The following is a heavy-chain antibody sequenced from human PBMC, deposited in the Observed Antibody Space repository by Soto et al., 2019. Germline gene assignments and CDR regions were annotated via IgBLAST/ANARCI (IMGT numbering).Heavy chain of an antibody. CDR2: ISYDGSNK. J-gene: IGHJ4*02. CDR3: AKDHSVGQPSYYFDY. D-gene: IGHD3-10*01. V-gene: IGHV3-30*18. Sequence: GGSLRLSCAASGFTFSSYGMHWVRQAPGKGLEWVAVISYDGSNKYYADSVKGRFTISRDNSKNTLYLQMNSPRAEDTAVYYCAKDHSVGQPSYYFDYWGQGTLVTVSS. CDR1: GFTFSSYG.